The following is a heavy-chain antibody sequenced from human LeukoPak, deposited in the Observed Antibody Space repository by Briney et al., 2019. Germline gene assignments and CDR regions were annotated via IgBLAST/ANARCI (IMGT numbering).Heavy chain of an antibody. D-gene: IGHD1-14*01. CDR3: ARDKTGYNPFDQ. Sequence: NPSETLSLTCAVYGGSFSGYYWSWIRQPAGKGLEWIGRIYTSGSTNYNPSLKSRVTMSLDTSKNQFSLKLTSVTAADTAVYYCARDKTGYNPFDQWGQGTLVTVSS. V-gene: IGHV4-4*07. J-gene: IGHJ4*02. CDR1: GGSFSGYY. CDR2: IYTSGST.